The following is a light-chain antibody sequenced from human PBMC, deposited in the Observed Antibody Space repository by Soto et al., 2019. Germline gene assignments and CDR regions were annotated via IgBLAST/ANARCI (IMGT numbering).Light chain of an antibody. CDR1: QGLKF. CDR2: EAT. Sequence: DIQMTQSPSSVSASVGDTVTITCRASQGLKFLAWYQQKPGKAPRLLIYEATNLQSGVPPRFSGTGSGTDFTLTISSLQPEDFATYFGQQANSFPIIFGQGTRLQI. V-gene: IGKV1-12*01. J-gene: IGKJ5*01. CDR3: QQANSFPII.